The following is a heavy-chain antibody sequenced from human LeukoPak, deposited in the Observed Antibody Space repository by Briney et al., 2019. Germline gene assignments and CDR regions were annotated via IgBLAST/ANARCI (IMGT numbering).Heavy chain of an antibody. CDR3: AKEGVFAATDVHFNL. CDR2: ISDRGFTT. J-gene: IGHJ2*01. V-gene: IGHV3-23*01. Sequence: PGGSLRLSCAASGFTFSSDAMSWVRQAPGEGLEWVSGISDRGFTTYYADSVKGRFTISRDNFKNTLYLQMNSLRPEDTAIYYCAKEGVFAATDVHFNLWGRGTLVTVSS. CDR1: GFTFSSDA. D-gene: IGHD2-15*01.